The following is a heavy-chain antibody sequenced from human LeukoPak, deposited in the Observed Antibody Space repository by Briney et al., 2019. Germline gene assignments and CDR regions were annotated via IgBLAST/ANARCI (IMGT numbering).Heavy chain of an antibody. J-gene: IGHJ4*02. V-gene: IGHV3-21*01. CDR3: AREGDYGDFDY. D-gene: IGHD4-17*01. CDR2: MSSSSTYI. Sequence: GGSLRFSCAASGFPFSTYSMHWVRQAPGKGLEWVSSMSSSSTYIYYADSVRGRFTISRDNAKNSLYLQMNSLRAEDTALYYCAREGDYGDFDYWGQGTLVTVSS. CDR1: GFPFSTYS.